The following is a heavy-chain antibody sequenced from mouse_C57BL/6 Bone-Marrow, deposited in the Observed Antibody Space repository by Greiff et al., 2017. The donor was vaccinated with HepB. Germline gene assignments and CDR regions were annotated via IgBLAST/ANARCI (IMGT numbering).Heavy chain of an antibody. J-gene: IGHJ2*01. V-gene: IGHV1-66*01. CDR2: IYPGSGNT. CDR1: GYSFTSYY. CDR3: ARRDDYEAFDY. Sequence: VQLQQSGPELVKPGASVKISCKASGYSFTSYYIHWVKQRPGQGLEWIGWIYPGSGNTKYNEKFKGKATLTADTSSSTAYMQLSSLTSEDSAVYYCARRDDYEAFDYWGQGTTLTVSS. D-gene: IGHD2-4*01.